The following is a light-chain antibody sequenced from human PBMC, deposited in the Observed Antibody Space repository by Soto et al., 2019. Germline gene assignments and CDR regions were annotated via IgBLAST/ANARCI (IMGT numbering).Light chain of an antibody. Sequence: DIQMTQSPSAMSASVGDRVTITCRASQGISNHLVWFQQRPGKVPKRLIYDASSLQTGVPSRFSGSGSGTDFTLSISSLQTEDFATYYCQQSYSTPWTFGQGTKVDIK. CDR1: QGISNH. CDR3: QQSYSTPWT. J-gene: IGKJ1*01. CDR2: DAS. V-gene: IGKV1-17*03.